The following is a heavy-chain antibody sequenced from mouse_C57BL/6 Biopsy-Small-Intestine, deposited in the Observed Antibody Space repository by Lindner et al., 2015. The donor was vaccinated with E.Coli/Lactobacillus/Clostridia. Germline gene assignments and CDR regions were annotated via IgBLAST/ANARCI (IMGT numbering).Heavy chain of an antibody. CDR2: IDPENGDT. J-gene: IGHJ4*01. Sequence: VQLQESGAELVRPGASVKLSCTASGFNIKDDYMHWVKQRPEQGLEWIGWIDPENGDTEYASKFQGKATITADTSSNTAYLQLSSLTSEDTAVCYCTSLYYAMDYWGQGTSVTVSS. V-gene: IGHV14-4*01. CDR1: GFNIKDDY. CDR3: TSLYYAMDY.